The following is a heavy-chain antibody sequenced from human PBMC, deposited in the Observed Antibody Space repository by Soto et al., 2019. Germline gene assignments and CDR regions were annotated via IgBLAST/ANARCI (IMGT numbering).Heavy chain of an antibody. V-gene: IGHV4-39*01. CDR2: IYYRGNA. J-gene: IGHJ4*02. CDR3: ARLEGLATVSYYFDF. Sequence: PSETLSLTCSVSDDSINSDKYYWGWIRQPPGKGLEWIGSIYYRGNAYYNPSLQTRVTISLDKSMSQFSLKLNSVTAADSAVYFCARLEGLATVSYYFDFWGPGALVTVSS. CDR1: DDSINSDKYY. D-gene: IGHD3-3*01.